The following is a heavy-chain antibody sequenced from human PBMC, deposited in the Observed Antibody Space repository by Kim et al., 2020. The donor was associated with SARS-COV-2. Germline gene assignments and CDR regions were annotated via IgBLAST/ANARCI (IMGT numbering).Heavy chain of an antibody. CDR3: ARAMVQGVIGY. Sequence: TNYNPSLKSRVTISVDKSKTQFSLKLSSVTASDTAVYYCARAMVQGVIGYWGQGTLVTVSS. V-gene: IGHV4-4*02. J-gene: IGHJ4*02. D-gene: IGHD3-10*01. CDR2: T.